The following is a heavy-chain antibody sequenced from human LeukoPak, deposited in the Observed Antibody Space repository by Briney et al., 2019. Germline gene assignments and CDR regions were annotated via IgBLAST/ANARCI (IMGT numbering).Heavy chain of an antibody. V-gene: IGHV4-39*01. CDR2: IYYSGST. CDR1: GGSISSGSYY. J-gene: IGHJ4*02. Sequence: SETLSLTCTVSGGSISSGSYYWGWIRQPPGKGLEWIGSIYYSGSTYYNPSLKSRVTISVDTSKNQFSLKLSSVTAADTAVYYCASRELYSSEPFDYWGQGTLVTVSS. CDR3: ASRELYSSEPFDY. D-gene: IGHD6-25*01.